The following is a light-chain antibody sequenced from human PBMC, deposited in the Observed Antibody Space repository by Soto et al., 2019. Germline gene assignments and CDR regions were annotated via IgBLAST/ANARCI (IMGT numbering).Light chain of an antibody. V-gene: IGKV3-20*01. CDR2: GVS. CDR3: QQYGSSPRT. CDR1: QSISSSY. Sequence: EIVLTQSPGTLSLSPGEGTTLSYRASQSISSSYLAWYQQKPGQAPRLIIYGVSTRATGIPDRFSGSGSGTDFTLTISRLEPEDFAVYYCQQYGSSPRTFGQGTKLEIK. J-gene: IGKJ2*01.